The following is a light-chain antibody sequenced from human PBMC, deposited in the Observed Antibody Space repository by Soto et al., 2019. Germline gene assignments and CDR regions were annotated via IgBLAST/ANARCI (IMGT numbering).Light chain of an antibody. CDR1: NSNIGAGYD. CDR3: QSFGNSLSGFYV. CDR2: GNT. Sequence: QSVLTQTPSVSGAPGQRVTISCTGTNSNIGAGYDVHWYQHLPGRAPKLLIFGNTHRPSGVPDRFSGSKSGTSASLAITGLQPEDEADYYCQSFGNSLSGFYVFGSGTKLTVL. V-gene: IGLV1-40*01. J-gene: IGLJ1*01.